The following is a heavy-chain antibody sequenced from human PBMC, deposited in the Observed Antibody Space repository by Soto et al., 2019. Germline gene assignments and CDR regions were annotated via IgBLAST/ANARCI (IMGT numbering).Heavy chain of an antibody. V-gene: IGHV1-18*01. CDR2: ISAYNGNT. CDR1: GYTFTNFA. Sequence: QVQLVQSGAEVKKPGASVKVSCKTSGYTFTNFALRWVRQAPGQGLEWMGGISAYNGNTNYAQNFQGRVTMTTDTSRSTAYMELRSLRSDDTAVSYCARGGTQIAYWGQGPLVPVSS. D-gene: IGHD1-26*01. CDR3: ARGGTQIAY. J-gene: IGHJ4*02.